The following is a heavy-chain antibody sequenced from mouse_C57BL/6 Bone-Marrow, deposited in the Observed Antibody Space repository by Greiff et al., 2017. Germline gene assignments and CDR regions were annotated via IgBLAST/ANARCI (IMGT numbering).Heavy chain of an antibody. J-gene: IGHJ1*03. CDR2: INPYNGGT. D-gene: IGHD1-1*01. Sequence: EVQLQQSGPVLVKPGASVKMSCKASGYTFTDYYMNWVKQSHGKSLEWIGVINPYNGGTSYNQKFKGKATLTVDKSSSTAYMELNSLTSEDSAVYYCARFYYYGSRGYWYFDVWGTGTTVTVSS. CDR1: GYTFTDYY. CDR3: ARFYYYGSRGYWYFDV. V-gene: IGHV1-19*01.